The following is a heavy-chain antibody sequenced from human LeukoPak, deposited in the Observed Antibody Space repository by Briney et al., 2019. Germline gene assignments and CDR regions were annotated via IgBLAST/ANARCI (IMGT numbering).Heavy chain of an antibody. CDR2: IYYSGNS. D-gene: IGHD2-15*01. CDR3: ATRSTGVAATFDS. V-gene: IGHV4-59*01. Sequence: PSETLSLTCTVSCGSISSYYWSWIRQPPGKGLEWIGYIYYSGNSNYNPSLKSRVTISADTSKNEFSLKLSSVTAADTAIYYCATRSTGVAATFDSWGQGALVTVSS. CDR1: CGSISSYY. J-gene: IGHJ4*02.